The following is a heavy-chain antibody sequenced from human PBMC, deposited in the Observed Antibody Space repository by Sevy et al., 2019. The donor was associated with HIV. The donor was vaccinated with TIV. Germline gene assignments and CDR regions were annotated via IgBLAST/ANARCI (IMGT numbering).Heavy chain of an antibody. J-gene: IGHJ4*02. CDR1: RFTFNTYW. CDR2: IKEDGSAK. D-gene: IGHD1-26*01. CDR3: ARDSPGYGGYNY. V-gene: IGHV3-7*01. Sequence: GGSLRLSCAASRFTFNTYWMSWVRRAPGKGLEWVGNIKEDGSAKYYADSVKGRFTISRDNAKNSLYLQMNSLRVEDTAVYYCARDSPGYGGYNYWGQGTLVTVSS.